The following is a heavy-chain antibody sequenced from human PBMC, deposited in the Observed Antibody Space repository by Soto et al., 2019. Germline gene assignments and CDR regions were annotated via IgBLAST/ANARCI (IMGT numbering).Heavy chain of an antibody. CDR3: ASRDPGTSVDY. CDR2: IYRTGST. CDR1: GGSFTSNNW. J-gene: IGHJ4*02. Sequence: QVQLQESGPGLVKPSGXXSLTCAVSGGSFTSNNWWTWVRQPPGQGLEWIGEIYRTGSTNYNPSLKSRVTISLDKSENQFSLKVTSLTAADTAVYYCASRDPGTSVDYWGQGTLVTVSS. D-gene: IGHD1-7*01. V-gene: IGHV4-4*02.